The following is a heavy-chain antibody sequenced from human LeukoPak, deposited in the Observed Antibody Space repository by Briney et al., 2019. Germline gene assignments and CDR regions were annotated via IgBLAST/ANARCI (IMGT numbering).Heavy chain of an antibody. CDR2: MYSGGST. CDR1: GFIVSRNY. D-gene: IGHD2-15*01. J-gene: IGHJ4*02. Sequence: GGSLRLSCAASGFIVSRNYMSWVRQAPGKGLEWVSTMYSGGSTYYADSVMGRFTISRDNSKNSLYLQMNSPRADDTAVYYCARVVCTAGSCYGYLVFDNWGQGTLVTVSS. V-gene: IGHV3-53*01. CDR3: ARVVCTAGSCYGYLVFDN.